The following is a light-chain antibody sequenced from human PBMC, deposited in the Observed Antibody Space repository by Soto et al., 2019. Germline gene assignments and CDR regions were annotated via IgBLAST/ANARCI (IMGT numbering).Light chain of an antibody. CDR3: CSYLSSKTYV. CDR2: EVS. V-gene: IGLV2-14*01. CDR1: RTDVGGYNF. Sequence: LTPPACVSGSPGQSITISCTGTRTDVGGYNFVSWYQQHPGKAPKVIIYEVSNRPSGVSDRFSGSKSDNTDSLTISGLQAEDEADYYCCSYLSSKTYVFGTGTKVTVL. J-gene: IGLJ1*01.